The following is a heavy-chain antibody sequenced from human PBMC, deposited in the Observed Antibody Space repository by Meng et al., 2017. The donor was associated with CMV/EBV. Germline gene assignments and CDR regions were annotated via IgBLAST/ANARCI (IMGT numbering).Heavy chain of an antibody. CDR3: ARGPAQYYDFWSGYSTAQDAFDI. J-gene: IGHJ3*02. CDR1: G. V-gene: IGHV1-18*01. CDR2: ISAYNGNK. Sequence: GISWVGQAPGQGIEWMGWISAYNGNKNYAQKLQGRVTMTTDTSTSTAYMELRSLRSDDTAVYYCARGPAQYYDFWSGYSTAQDAFDIWGQGTMVTVSS. D-gene: IGHD3-3*01.